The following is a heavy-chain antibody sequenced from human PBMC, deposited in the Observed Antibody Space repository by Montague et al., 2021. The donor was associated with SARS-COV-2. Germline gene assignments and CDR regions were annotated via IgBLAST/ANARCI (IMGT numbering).Heavy chain of an antibody. V-gene: IGHV4-59*01. CDR2: IYNSGST. J-gene: IGHJ3*02. D-gene: IGHD6-13*01. Sequence: SETLSLTCTVSGGSISRYSWTWIWQPPGKGLEWIGYIYNSGSTNXSPSLTSRVTISVDTSKNQFSLKLSSVAAADTAVYYCARVGRGSSWYEVAFDIWGQGTMVTVSS. CDR1: GGSISRYS. CDR3: ARVGRGSSWYEVAFDI.